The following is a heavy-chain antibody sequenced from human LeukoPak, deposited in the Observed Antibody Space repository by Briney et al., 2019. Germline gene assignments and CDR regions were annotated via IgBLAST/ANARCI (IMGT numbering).Heavy chain of an antibody. CDR1: GFTFNSYG. Sequence: GGSLRLSCAASGFTFNSYGMHWVRRAPGKGLEWVAFIRHDGTNKYYADSVKGRFTISRDNSKNTLFQQMSSLRVEDTAVYYCGRDVSDTVVVITHNFDFWGQGTLVTVSS. CDR2: IRHDGTNK. J-gene: IGHJ4*02. V-gene: IGHV3-30*02. D-gene: IGHD3-22*01. CDR3: GRDVSDTVVVITHNFDF.